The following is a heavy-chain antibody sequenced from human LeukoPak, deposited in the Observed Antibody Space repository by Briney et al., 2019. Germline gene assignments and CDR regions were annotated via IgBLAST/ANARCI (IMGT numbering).Heavy chain of an antibody. CDR2: ISGSGGST. V-gene: IGHV3-23*01. Sequence: PGGSLRLSCAASGFTFSSYAMSWVRQAPGKGLERVSVISGSGGSTGYADSVKGRFTISRDNSKNTLYLQMNSLRAEDTAVYYCARLKVKWSKYFQHWGQGTLVTVSS. CDR1: GFTFSSYA. CDR3: ARLKVKWSKYFQH. J-gene: IGHJ1*01. D-gene: IGHD2-15*01.